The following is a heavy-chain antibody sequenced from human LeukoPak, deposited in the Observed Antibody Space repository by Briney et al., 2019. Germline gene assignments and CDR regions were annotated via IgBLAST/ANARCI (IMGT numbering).Heavy chain of an antibody. D-gene: IGHD2-2*01. CDR3: ARDREYCSSTSCSHGMDV. V-gene: IGHV1-69*10. CDR2: IIPILGIA. Sequence: SVKVSCKASGGTFSSYTISWVRQAPGQGLECMGGIIPILGIANYAQKFQGRVTITADKSTSTAYMELSSLRSEDTAVYYCARDREYCSSTSCSHGMDVWGQGTTVTVSS. J-gene: IGHJ6*02. CDR1: GGTFSSYT.